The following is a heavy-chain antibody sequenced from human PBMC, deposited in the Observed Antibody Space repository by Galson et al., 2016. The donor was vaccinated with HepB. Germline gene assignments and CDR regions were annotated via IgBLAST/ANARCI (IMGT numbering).Heavy chain of an antibody. Sequence: QSGAEVKKPGESLKISCKGSGYSFTTYWIGWVRQMPGKGLEWMGIIYPGDSGTRYSPSFQGQATFSADRSISTAYLQWGSLKASDTAMYYCARQHIGSLDAFDIWGQGTVVTVSS. D-gene: IGHD2-21*01. CDR1: GYSFTTYW. V-gene: IGHV5-51*01. J-gene: IGHJ3*02. CDR3: ARQHIGSLDAFDI. CDR2: IYPGDSGT.